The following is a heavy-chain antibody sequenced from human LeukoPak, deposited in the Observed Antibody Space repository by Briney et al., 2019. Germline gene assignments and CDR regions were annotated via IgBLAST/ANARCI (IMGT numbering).Heavy chain of an antibody. Sequence: GGSLRLSCVASGFSFRNYWMNWVRQAPGKGLEWVSYISSSSSTIYYADSVKGRFTISRDNAKNSLYLQMNSLRAEDTAVYYCATVVPAAIGSWFDPWGQGTLVTVSS. CDR2: ISSSSSTI. CDR3: ATVVPAAIGSWFDP. V-gene: IGHV3-48*01. D-gene: IGHD2-2*02. J-gene: IGHJ5*02. CDR1: GFSFRNYW.